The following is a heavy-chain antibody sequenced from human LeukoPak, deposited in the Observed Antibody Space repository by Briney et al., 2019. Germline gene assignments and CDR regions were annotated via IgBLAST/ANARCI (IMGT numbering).Heavy chain of an antibody. J-gene: IGHJ3*02. V-gene: IGHV1-8*01. CDR1: GYTFTSYD. CDR3: ARAGLLEADYADAFGI. D-gene: IGHD3-22*01. Sequence: ASVKVSCKASGYTFTSYDINWVRQATGQGLEWMGWMNPNSGNTGYAQKFQGRVTMTRNTSISTAYMELSSLRSEDTAVYYCARAGLLEADYADAFGIWGQGTMVTVSS. CDR2: MNPNSGNT.